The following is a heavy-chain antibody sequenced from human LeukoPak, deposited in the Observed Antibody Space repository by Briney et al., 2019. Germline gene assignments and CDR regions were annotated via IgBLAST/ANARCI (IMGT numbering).Heavy chain of an antibody. CDR1: GYTFTGYY. D-gene: IGHD3-10*01. V-gene: IGHV1-2*02. J-gene: IGHJ4*02. CDR2: IDPNSGGT. CDR3: ARNYYDPRTYYNPGGY. Sequence: ASVKVSCKASGYTFTGYYLHWVRQAPGQGLEWMGWIDPNSGGTKYAQQFQGRVTMTRDTSISTAYMELSSLRSDDTAVFYCARNYYDPRTYYNPGGYWGQGTLVTVSS.